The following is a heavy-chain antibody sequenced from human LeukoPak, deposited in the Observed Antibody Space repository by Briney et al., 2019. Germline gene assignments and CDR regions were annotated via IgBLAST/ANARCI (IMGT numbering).Heavy chain of an antibody. Sequence: TLSLTCTVSGGSISSSSYYWGWIRPPPGKGLEWIGSIYYSGSTYYNPSLKSRVTISVDTSKNQFSLKLSSVTAADTAVYYCARHEVWWSRSWFDPWGQGTPVTVSS. J-gene: IGHJ5*02. CDR2: IYYSGST. V-gene: IGHV4-39*01. D-gene: IGHD2-21*01. CDR3: ARHEVWWSRSWFDP. CDR1: GGSISSSSYY.